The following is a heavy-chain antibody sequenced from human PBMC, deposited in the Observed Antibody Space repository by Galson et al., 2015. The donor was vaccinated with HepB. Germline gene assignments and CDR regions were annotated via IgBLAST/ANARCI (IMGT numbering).Heavy chain of an antibody. CDR1: GGTFRHCA. Sequence: VNVSCKASGGTFRHCAIIWVRQAPGQGLEWMGGIIPIFGTANYAQKFQGRVTITADESMSTAYMELSSLRSEDTAVYYCASLEGGTGADAYDIWGQGTMVTVSS. V-gene: IGHV1-69*13. J-gene: IGHJ3*02. CDR3: ASLEGGTGADAYDI. CDR2: IIPIFGTA. D-gene: IGHD1/OR15-1a*01.